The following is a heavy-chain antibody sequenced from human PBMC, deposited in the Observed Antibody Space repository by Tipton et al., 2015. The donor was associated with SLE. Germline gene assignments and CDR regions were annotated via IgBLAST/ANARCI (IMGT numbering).Heavy chain of an antibody. V-gene: IGHV3-21*01. CDR2: ITTSSSKE. CDR1: GFTFRSYS. D-gene: IGHD2-2*01. J-gene: IGHJ4*02. Sequence: SLRLSCAASGFTFRSYSMNWVRQAPGKGLEWVSSITTSSSKEYYADSVKGRFTISRDSSKNTLYLQMNSLRAEDTAVYYCARGTGPAAMDYWGQGTLVTVSS. CDR3: ARGTGPAAMDY.